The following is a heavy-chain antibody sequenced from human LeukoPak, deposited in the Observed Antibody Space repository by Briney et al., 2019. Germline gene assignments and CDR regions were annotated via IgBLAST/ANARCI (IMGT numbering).Heavy chain of an antibody. CDR2: ITSNGGTT. CDR3: ARGIRWASDY. D-gene: IGHD4-23*01. Sequence: GGSLRLSCAASGFTFSSYSMVWVRQAPGKGLEYVSGITSNGGTTYNGNSVKGRFTISRDNSKDTLYLQMGSLRTEVMAVYYCARGIRWASDYWGQGTPVTVAS. J-gene: IGHJ4*02. CDR1: GFTFSSYS. V-gene: IGHV3-64*01.